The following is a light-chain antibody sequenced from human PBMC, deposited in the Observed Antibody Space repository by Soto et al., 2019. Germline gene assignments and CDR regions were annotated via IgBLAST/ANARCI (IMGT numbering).Light chain of an antibody. CDR3: QQYGGSPPFT. J-gene: IGKJ3*01. V-gene: IGKV3-20*01. CDR2: GAS. CDR1: QSVSNSY. Sequence: EIVLTQSPGTLSLSPGERATLSCRASQSVSNSYLTWYQQKPGQAPRLLIYGASNRATGIPDRFSGRGSGTDFTLTISRLEPEDFAMYYCQQYGGSPPFTFGPGTKVDIK.